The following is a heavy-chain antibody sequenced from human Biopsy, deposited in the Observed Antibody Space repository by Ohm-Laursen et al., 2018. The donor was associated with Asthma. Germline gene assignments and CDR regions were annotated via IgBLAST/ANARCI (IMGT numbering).Heavy chain of an antibody. V-gene: IGHV1-24*01. Sequence: SVKVPCKVSGYSLTDLSMHWVRQAPGQGLEWMGGHDHEEGGTVNAWRFQGRVTMTEDTSTDTAYMELSSLSSDDTAVYYCASDFPKDYVRYNFQFWGQGTLVTVSS. J-gene: IGHJ4*02. CDR2: HDHEEGGT. D-gene: IGHD4-17*01. CDR3: ASDFPKDYVRYNFQF. CDR1: GYSLTDLS.